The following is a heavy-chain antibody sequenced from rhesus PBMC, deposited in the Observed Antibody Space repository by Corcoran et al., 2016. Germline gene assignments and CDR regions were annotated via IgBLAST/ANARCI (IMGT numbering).Heavy chain of an antibody. Sequence: QVQLQESGPGLVKPSETLSLTCAVSGYSISSGYYWGWIRQPPGKGLEYIGYISGSSGSTYYNPSLKSRFTISKDTSKNQFSLKLSSVTAADTDVYYCARLEIQWVQSWDYWGQGVLVTVSS. CDR2: ISGSSGST. D-gene: IGHD5-24*01. V-gene: IGHV4-99*01. CDR1: GYSISSGYY. CDR3: ARLEIQWVQSWDY. J-gene: IGHJ4*01.